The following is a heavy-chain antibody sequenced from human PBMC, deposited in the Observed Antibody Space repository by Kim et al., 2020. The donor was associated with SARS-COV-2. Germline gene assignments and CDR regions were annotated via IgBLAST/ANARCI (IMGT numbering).Heavy chain of an antibody. J-gene: IGHJ4*02. CDR2: ISWNSGSI. CDR1: GFTFDDYA. D-gene: IGHD3-16*01. Sequence: GGSLRLSCAASGFTFDDYAMHWVRQAPGKGLEWVSGISWNSGSIGYADSVKGRFTISRDNAKNSLYLQMNSLRAEDTALYYCAKVPVDYVDIYYFDYWGQGTLVTVSS. CDR3: AKVPVDYVDIYYFDY. V-gene: IGHV3-9*01.